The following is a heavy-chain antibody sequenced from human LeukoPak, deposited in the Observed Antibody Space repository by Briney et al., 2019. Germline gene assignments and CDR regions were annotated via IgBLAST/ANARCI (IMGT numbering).Heavy chain of an antibody. CDR3: ARGASSIVVVITTDWYFDL. CDR2: INHSGST. V-gene: IGHV4-34*01. D-gene: IGHD3-22*01. Sequence: PSETLSLTCAVYGGPFSGYYWSWIRQPPGKGLEWIGEINHSGSTNYNPSLKSRVTISVDTSKNQFSLKLSSVTAADTAVYYCARGASSIVVVITTDWYFDLWGRGTLVTVSS. J-gene: IGHJ2*01. CDR1: GGPFSGYY.